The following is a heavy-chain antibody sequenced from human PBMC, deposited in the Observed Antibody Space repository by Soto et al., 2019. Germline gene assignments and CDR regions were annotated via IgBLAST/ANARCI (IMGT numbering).Heavy chain of an antibody. D-gene: IGHD4-17*01. CDR2: ISYDGSNK. CDR1: GFTFSSYA. Sequence: ALILSCAASGFTFSSYAMHWVRQAPGRGLEWVAVISYDGSNKYYADSVKGRFTISRDNSKNTLYLQMNSLRAEDTAVYYCAGSTAPFDYWGQGTLVTVSS. CDR3: AGSTAPFDY. J-gene: IGHJ4*02. V-gene: IGHV3-30-3*01.